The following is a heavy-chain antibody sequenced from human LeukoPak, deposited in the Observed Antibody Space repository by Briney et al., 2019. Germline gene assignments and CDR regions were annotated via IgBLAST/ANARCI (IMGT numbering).Heavy chain of an antibody. Sequence: PSETLSLTCTVSGGSISSYYWSWIRQPPGKGLEWIGYIYYSGSTNYNPSLKSRVTISVDTSKNQFSLKLGSVTAADTAVYYCARGPEVLRFLEWLSFDYWGQGTLVTVSS. J-gene: IGHJ4*02. CDR3: ARGPEVLRFLEWLSFDY. CDR2: IYYSGST. CDR1: GGSISSYY. D-gene: IGHD3-3*01. V-gene: IGHV4-59*01.